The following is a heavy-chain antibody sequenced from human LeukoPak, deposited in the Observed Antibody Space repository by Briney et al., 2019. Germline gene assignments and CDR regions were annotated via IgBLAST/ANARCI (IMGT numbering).Heavy chain of an antibody. CDR1: GDSISSSNW. V-gene: IGHV4-4*02. D-gene: IGHD3-22*01. Sequence: SETLSLTCAVSGDSISSSNWWSWVRQPPGKGLEWIGSIYYSGSTYYNPSLKSRVTISVDTSKRQLSLKLNSVTAADTAVYYCARSVSYYYDSSARGAFDIWGQGTMVTVSS. J-gene: IGHJ3*02. CDR2: IYYSGST. CDR3: ARSVSYYYDSSARGAFDI.